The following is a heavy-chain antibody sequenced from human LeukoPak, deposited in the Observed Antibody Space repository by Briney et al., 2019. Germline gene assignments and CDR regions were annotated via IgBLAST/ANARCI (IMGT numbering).Heavy chain of an antibody. CDR3: ASQIADIPDAFDI. CDR1: GYSFTSYW. J-gene: IGHJ3*02. Sequence: GESLKIPCKGSGYSFTSYWIGWVRQMPGKGLEWMGIIYPGDSDTRYSPSFQGQVTISADKSISTAYLQWSSLKASDTAMYYCASQIADIPDAFDIWGQGTMVTVSS. D-gene: IGHD2-2*02. V-gene: IGHV5-51*01. CDR2: IYPGDSDT.